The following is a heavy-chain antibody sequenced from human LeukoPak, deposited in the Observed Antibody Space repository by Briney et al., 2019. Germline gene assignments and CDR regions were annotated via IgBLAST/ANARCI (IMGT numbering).Heavy chain of an antibody. V-gene: IGHV4-34*01. CDR1: GGSFSGYY. D-gene: IGHD6-13*01. CDR2: INHSGST. Sequence: SETLSLTCAVYGGSFSGYYWSWIRQPPGKGLEWIGEINHSGSTNYNPSLKSRVTISVDTSKNQFSLKLSSVTAADTAVYYCARSSIAAAGTPPGAQAFDIWGQGTMVTVSS. CDR3: ARSSIAAAGTPPGAQAFDI. J-gene: IGHJ3*02.